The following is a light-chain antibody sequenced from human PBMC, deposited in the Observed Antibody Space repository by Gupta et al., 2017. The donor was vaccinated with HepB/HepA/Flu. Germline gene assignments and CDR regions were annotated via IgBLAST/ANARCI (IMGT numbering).Light chain of an antibody. CDR2: GAS. V-gene: IGKV3-11*01. Sequence: EIVLRQSPATLSLSPGERATLSCRASQSVGSYLAWYQQKPGQAPRLLIYGASNRDTGVPARFSGSGCGTDFSLTISSREQEDFAVYYCQEHGSWPLISFGRGTKVEIK. J-gene: IGKJ4*01. CDR3: QEHGSWPLIS. CDR1: QSVGSY.